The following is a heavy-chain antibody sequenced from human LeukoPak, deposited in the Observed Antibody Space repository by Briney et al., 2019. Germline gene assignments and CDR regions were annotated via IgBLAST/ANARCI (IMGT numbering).Heavy chain of an antibody. J-gene: IGHJ4*02. Sequence: GASVKVSCKASGYTFTSYYMHWVRQAPGKGLEWVAVISYDGSNKYYADSVKGRFTISRDNSKNTLYLQMNSLRAEDTAVYYCARDATKRIGYCSGGSCPPSGYWGQGTLVTVSS. CDR1: GYTFTSYY. D-gene: IGHD2-15*01. CDR3: ARDATKRIGYCSGGSCPPSGY. V-gene: IGHV3-30-3*01. CDR2: ISYDGSNK.